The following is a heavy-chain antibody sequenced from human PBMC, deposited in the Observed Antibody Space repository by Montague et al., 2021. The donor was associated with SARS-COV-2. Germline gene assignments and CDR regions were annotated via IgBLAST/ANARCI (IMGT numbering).Heavy chain of an antibody. D-gene: IGHD1-7*01. V-gene: IGHV4-39*01. CDR3: AVELNYFFDY. Sequence: SETLSLTCNVSGDSITNTRYFWGWIRQPLGKALEWIGSIYHNGKTYYNPSLERRALLSIDTSKNQFSLRLSSVIASDTAVYYCAVELNYFFDYWGQGFLVPVSS. CDR2: IYHNGKT. CDR1: GDSITNTRYF. J-gene: IGHJ4*02.